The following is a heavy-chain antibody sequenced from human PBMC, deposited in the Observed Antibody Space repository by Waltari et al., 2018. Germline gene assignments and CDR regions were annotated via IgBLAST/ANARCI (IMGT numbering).Heavy chain of an antibody. J-gene: IGHJ4*02. CDR2: IIPIFGTA. CDR3: ARTKDGQQLLSGLDY. D-gene: IGHD6-13*01. V-gene: IGHV1-69*05. CDR1: GGTFSSYA. Sequence: QVQLVQSGAEVKKPGSSVKVSCKASGGTFSSYAIIWVRPAPGQGLEWMGGIIPIFGTANYAQKFQGRVTITTDESTSTAYMELSSLRSEDTAVYYCARTKDGQQLLSGLDYWGQGTLVTVSS.